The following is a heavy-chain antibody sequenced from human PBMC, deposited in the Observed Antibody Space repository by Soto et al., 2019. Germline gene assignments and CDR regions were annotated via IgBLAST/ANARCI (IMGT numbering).Heavy chain of an antibody. CDR3: ARDPITIFGVVTHRFDP. J-gene: IGHJ5*02. Sequence: PSETLSLTCTVSGGSVSSGSYYWSWIRQPPGKGLEWIGYIYYSGSTNYKHSLKSRVTISVDTSKNQFSLKLGSVTAADTAVYYCARDPITIFGVVTHRFDPWGQGTLVTVSS. D-gene: IGHD3-3*01. CDR1: GGSVSSGSYY. V-gene: IGHV4-61*01. CDR2: IYYSGST.